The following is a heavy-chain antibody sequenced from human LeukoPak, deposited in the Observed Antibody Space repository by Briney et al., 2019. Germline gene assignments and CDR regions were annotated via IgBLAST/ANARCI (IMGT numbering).Heavy chain of an antibody. V-gene: IGHV4-34*01. D-gene: IGHD6-19*01. Sequence: SETLSLTCAVYGGSFSGYYWSWIRQPPGKGLEWIGEINHSGSTNYNPSLKSRVTISVDTSKNQFFLKLNSVTAADTAVYYCGRLMAGLDWGQGTLVTVSS. J-gene: IGHJ4*02. CDR2: INHSGST. CDR3: GRLMAGLD. CDR1: GGSFSGYY.